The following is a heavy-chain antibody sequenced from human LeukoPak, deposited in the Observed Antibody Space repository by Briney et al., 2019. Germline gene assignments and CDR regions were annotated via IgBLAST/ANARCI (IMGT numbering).Heavy chain of an antibody. Sequence: WASVTVSCKASGYTFTGYYMHWVRQAPGQGLEWMGRINPNSGGTNYAQKFQGRVTMTRDTSISTAYMELSRLRSEDTAVYYCARGAPTAAGLGRGYWGQGTLVTVSS. CDR3: ARGAPTAAGLGRGY. CDR2: INPNSGGT. J-gene: IGHJ4*02. CDR1: GYTFTGYY. D-gene: IGHD6-13*01. V-gene: IGHV1-2*06.